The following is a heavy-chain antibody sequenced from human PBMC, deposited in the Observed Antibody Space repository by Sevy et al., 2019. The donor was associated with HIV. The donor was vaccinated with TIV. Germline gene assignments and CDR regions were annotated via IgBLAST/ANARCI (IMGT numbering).Heavy chain of an antibody. CDR3: ARFDTKINIFGVPRGIY. D-gene: IGHD3-3*02. J-gene: IGHJ4*02. CDR1: GASFNDFY. V-gene: IGHV4-34*01. Sequence: SETLSLTCTVYGASFNDFYWNWIRQPPGKGLEWIGEINHSEVTKYNPSLKSRVTISVDAANSQFSLKLTSVTAADTAVYYCARFDTKINIFGVPRGIYWGPRTLVTVSS. CDR2: INHSEVT.